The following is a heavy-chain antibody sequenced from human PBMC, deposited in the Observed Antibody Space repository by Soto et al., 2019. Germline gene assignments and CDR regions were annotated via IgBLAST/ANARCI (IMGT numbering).Heavy chain of an antibody. V-gene: IGHV4-34*01. CDR2: INHSGSA. J-gene: IGHJ5*02. Sequence: PSDTLSLTCAVYGGSFSGYYWSWIRPPPGKGLEWIGEINHSGSANYNPSLESRVTISLDTSRNQFSLKLTSVTAADTAVYYCARSLLTSSWYAGSWGQGTLVTVSS. CDR1: GGSFSGYY. CDR3: ARSLLTSSWYAGS. D-gene: IGHD6-13*01.